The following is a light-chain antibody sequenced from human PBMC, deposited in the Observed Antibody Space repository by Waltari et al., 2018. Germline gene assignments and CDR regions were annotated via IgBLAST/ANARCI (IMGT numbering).Light chain of an antibody. CDR3: QQSHSTPFT. CDR1: QSISSY. J-gene: IGKJ3*01. Sequence: DIQMTQSPSSLSASVGDRVTITYRASQSISSYLNWYQQKPGKAPKFLIYAASSLQSGVPSRFSGSGSGELYTLTISSLQPEDFATYYCQQSHSTPFTFGPGTKVDIK. V-gene: IGKV1-39*01. CDR2: AAS.